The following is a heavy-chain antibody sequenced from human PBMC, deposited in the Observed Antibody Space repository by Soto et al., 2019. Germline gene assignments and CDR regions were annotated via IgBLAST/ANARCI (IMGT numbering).Heavy chain of an antibody. CDR2: IIPLFGTA. CDR1: GETFSTFA. CDR3: ARGSPCSTTTCSLNEVGFDP. D-gene: IGHD1-1*01. V-gene: IGHV1-69*01. Sequence: QVQLLQSGAELKRPGSSVKVSCKASGETFSTFAITWVRQAPGHGPEWMGGIIPLFGTAHYARRFEDRVTMTADEATSTAYMELRSLTSEDTAIYYCARGSPCSTTTCSLNEVGFDPWGKGTLVSVST. J-gene: IGHJ5*02.